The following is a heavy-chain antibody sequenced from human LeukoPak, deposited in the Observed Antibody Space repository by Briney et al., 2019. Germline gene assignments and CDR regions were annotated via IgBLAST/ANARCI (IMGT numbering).Heavy chain of an antibody. CDR3: ARIEYYYDSSGYYYSNYYYGMDV. CDR2: IIPIFGTA. CDR1: GGTFSSYA. V-gene: IGHV1-69*13. D-gene: IGHD3-22*01. Sequence: ASVKVSCTASGGTFSSYAISWVRQAPGQGLEWMGGIIPIFGTANYAQKFQGRVTITADESTSTAYMELSSLRSEDTAVYYCARIEYYYDSSGYYYSNYYYGMDVWGQGTTVTVSS. J-gene: IGHJ6*02.